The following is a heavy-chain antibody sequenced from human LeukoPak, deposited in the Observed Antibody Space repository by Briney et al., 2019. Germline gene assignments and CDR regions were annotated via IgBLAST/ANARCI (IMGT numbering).Heavy chain of an antibody. V-gene: IGHV1-2*02. CDR1: GYTFTGYY. CDR3: AREGVSEKGHFDY. J-gene: IGHJ4*02. D-gene: IGHD6-13*01. Sequence: GASVKVSCKASGYTFTGYYMHWVRQAPGQGLEWMGWINPNSGGTNYAQKFQGRVTMTRDTSISTAYMELSRLRSDDTAVYYCAREGVSEKGHFDYWGQGTLVTVSS. CDR2: INPNSGGT.